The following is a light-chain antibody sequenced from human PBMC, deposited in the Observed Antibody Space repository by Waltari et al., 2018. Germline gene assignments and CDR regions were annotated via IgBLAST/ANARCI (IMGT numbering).Light chain of an antibody. Sequence: QSVLTQPPSASGTPGHGVTISCSGSSSNLGSNYVYWYQQLPGTAPKLLIYRNDQRPSGVPARFSGSKSGTSASLDISGLRSEDEADYHCATWDDNLSHWVFGGGTKMTVL. CDR2: RND. CDR1: SSNLGSNY. V-gene: IGLV1-47*01. J-gene: IGLJ3*02. CDR3: ATWDDNLSHWV.